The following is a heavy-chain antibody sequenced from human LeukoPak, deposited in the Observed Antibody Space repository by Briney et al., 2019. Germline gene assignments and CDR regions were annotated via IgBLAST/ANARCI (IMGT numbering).Heavy chain of an antibody. Sequence: GGSLRLSCAASGFTFSNYGMHWVRQAPGKGLEWVAVIWYDGSNKYYADSVKGRFTISRDNSKNTLYLQMNSLRAEDTAVYYCARDRGGRYYYYYGMDVWGQGTTVTVSS. V-gene: IGHV3-33*08. CDR2: IWYDGSNK. J-gene: IGHJ6*02. CDR1: GFTFSNYG. D-gene: IGHD6-25*01. CDR3: ARDRGGRYYYYYGMDV.